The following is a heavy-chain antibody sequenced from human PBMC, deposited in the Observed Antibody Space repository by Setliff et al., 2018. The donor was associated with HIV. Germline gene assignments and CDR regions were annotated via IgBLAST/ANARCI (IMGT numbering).Heavy chain of an antibody. V-gene: IGHV1-69*05. Sequence: SVNVSYKSSGGTFSSNAISWVRQAPGHGLEWIGGISPILGTTHYSQRFQDRVTITRDESTRTAYLEVNNLGSDDTAIYYCARDRGGSYADACDVWGQGTMVTVSS. CDR1: GGTFSSNA. CDR2: ISPILGTT. CDR3: ARDRGGSYADACDV. J-gene: IGHJ3*01. D-gene: IGHD1-26*01.